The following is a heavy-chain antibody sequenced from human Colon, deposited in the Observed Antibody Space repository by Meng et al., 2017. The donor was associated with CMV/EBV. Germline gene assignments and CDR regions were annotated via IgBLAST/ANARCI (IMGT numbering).Heavy chain of an antibody. Sequence: GSLRLSCIISGASISSTDYWGWIRQPPGKGLGCIGNIHTSGTTYYNPSLKSRVTISVDTSKNQLSLQVNSVTAADTAMYYCVRGGGIGVADYWGQGTLVTVSS. CDR1: GASISSTDY. V-gene: IGHV4-39*07. J-gene: IGHJ4*02. CDR2: IHTSGTT. D-gene: IGHD6-19*01. CDR3: VRGGGIGVADY.